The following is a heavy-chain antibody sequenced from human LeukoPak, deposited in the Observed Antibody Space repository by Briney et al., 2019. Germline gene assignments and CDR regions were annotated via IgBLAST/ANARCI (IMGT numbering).Heavy chain of an antibody. CDR1: GFRFNTFW. V-gene: IGHV3-7*01. CDR3: ARGTATRGYNWFDP. Sequence: PGGSLRLSCAASGFRFNTFWMSWVRQAPGKGLEWVANIKQDGNEKYYADSVKGRFTISRDNAKNSLYLQMNSLRAEDTAVYYCARGTATRGYNWFDPWGQGTLVTVSS. D-gene: IGHD3-10*01. J-gene: IGHJ5*02. CDR2: IKQDGNEK.